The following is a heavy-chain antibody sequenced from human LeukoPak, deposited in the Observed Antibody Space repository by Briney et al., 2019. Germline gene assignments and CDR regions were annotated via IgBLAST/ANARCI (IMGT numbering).Heavy chain of an antibody. D-gene: IGHD1-26*01. CDR3: ARINSGRHLGDAFDI. V-gene: IGHV3-7*01. CDR2: IKQDGSEK. J-gene: IGHJ3*02. CDR1: GFTFNSYW. Sequence: GGSLRLSCAASGFTFNSYWMTWVRQAPGKGLEWVANIKQDGSEKYYVESVKGRFTISRDNAKNSLFLQMNSLRAEDTAVYYCARINSGRHLGDAFDIWGQGTTVTVSS.